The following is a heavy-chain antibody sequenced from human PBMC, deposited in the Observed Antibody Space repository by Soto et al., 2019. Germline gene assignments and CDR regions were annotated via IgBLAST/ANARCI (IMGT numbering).Heavy chain of an antibody. CDR1: GFSLSTSGVG. CDR3: AHSSWQDTIFGVVIMGSWFDP. Sequence: GSGPTLVNPTQTLTLTCTFSGFSLSTSGVGVGWIRQPPGKALEWLALIYWDDDKRYSPSLKSRLTITKDTSKNQVVLTMTNMDPVDTATYYCAHSSWQDTIFGVVIMGSWFDPWGQGTLVTVSS. CDR2: IYWDDDK. D-gene: IGHD3-3*01. V-gene: IGHV2-5*02. J-gene: IGHJ5*02.